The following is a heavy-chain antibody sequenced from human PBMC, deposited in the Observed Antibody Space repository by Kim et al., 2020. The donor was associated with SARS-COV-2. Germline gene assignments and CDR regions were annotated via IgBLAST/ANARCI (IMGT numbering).Heavy chain of an antibody. J-gene: IGHJ4*02. CDR2: ISGSGGTI. V-gene: IGHV3-48*01. D-gene: IGHD3-22*01. Sequence: GGSLRLSCAASGFTFSGYSMNWVRQAPGKGLEWVSYISGSGGTIHYADSVKGRFTISRDNAKDSLYLQMNSLRAEDTAVYYCAREYDSTGYYYTAKTKYCDYWGQGTRFTVSS. CDR3: AREYDSTGYYYTAKTKYCDY. CDR1: GFTFSGYS.